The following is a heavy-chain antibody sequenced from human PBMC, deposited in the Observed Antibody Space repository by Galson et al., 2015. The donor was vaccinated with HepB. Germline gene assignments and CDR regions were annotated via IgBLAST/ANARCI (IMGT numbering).Heavy chain of an antibody. CDR2: INPNSGGT. CDR3: ARGHASGSYFLDY. CDR1: GYTFTGYY. V-gene: IGHV1-2*04. D-gene: IGHD1-26*01. J-gene: IGHJ4*02. Sequence: SVKVSCKASGYTFTGYYMHWVRQAPGQGLEWMGWINPNSGGTNYAQKFQGWVTMTRDTSISTAYMELSRLRSDGTAVYYCARGHASGSYFLDYWGQGTLVTVSP.